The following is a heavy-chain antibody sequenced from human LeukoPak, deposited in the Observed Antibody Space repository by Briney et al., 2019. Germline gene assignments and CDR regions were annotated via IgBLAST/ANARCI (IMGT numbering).Heavy chain of an antibody. CDR3: ARDRVDSSSSNWFDP. Sequence: GGSLRLSCAASGFTFSDYYMSWIRQAPGMGLEWVSYISSSGSTIYYADSVKGRFTISRDNAKNSLYLQMNSLRAEDTAVYYCARDRVDSSSSNWFDPWGQGTLVTVSS. CDR2: ISSSGSTI. CDR1: GFTFSDYY. V-gene: IGHV3-11*04. D-gene: IGHD6-6*01. J-gene: IGHJ5*02.